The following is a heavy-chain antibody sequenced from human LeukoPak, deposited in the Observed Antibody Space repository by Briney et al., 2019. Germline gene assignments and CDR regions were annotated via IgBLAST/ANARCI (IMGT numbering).Heavy chain of an antibody. CDR1: GCTFTSYD. V-gene: IGHV1-8*01. CDR2: MNPNSGNT. Sequence: GASVKVSCKASGCTFTSYDINWVRQATGQGLERMGWMNPNSGNTGYAQKFQGRVAMTRNTSISTAYMELSSLRSEDTAVYYCARASSSWYFWFDPWGQGTLVTVSS. J-gene: IGHJ5*02. D-gene: IGHD6-13*01. CDR3: ARASSSWYFWFDP.